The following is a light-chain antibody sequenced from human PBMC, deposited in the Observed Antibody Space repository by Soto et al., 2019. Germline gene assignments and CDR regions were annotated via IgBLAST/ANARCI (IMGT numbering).Light chain of an antibody. J-gene: IGKJ1*01. Sequence: EIVLTQSPGTLSLSPGERATLSCRASQSVSSSYLAWYQQKPGQAPRLLIYDASSRATGIPDRFSGSGSGTDFTLTISRVEPEDFGVYYCQQYGSSPWTFGQGTKVEIK. CDR1: QSVSSSY. CDR3: QQYGSSPWT. CDR2: DAS. V-gene: IGKV3-20*01.